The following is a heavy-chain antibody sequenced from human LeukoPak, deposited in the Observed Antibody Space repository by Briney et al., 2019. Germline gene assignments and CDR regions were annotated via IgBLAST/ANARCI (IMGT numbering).Heavy chain of an antibody. J-gene: IGHJ4*02. Sequence: PGGSLRLSCEASGFTFTTYEMNWVRQAPGKGLEWVSYISSSGSSMFYADSVKGRFAISRDNARNSLYLQMNSLRAEDTAVYYCARDVRHYYDSTVSSGVFDYWGQGTLVTVSS. D-gene: IGHD3-22*01. CDR3: ARDVRHYYDSTVSSGVFDY. CDR2: ISSSGSSM. CDR1: GFTFTTYE. V-gene: IGHV3-48*03.